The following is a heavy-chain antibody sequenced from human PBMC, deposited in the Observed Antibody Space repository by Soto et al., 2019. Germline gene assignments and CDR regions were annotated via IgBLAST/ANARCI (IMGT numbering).Heavy chain of an antibody. Sequence: PGGSLRLSCVASGFVFKNYEMSWVRQAPGKGLEWISYISNSGNTIYVADSMRGRFTISRDNAKNSLFLQMNSLRADDTAVYYCARDIDNRDYYYGLDVWGQGTTVTAP. CDR2: ISNSGNTI. D-gene: IGHD1-20*01. V-gene: IGHV3-48*03. CDR3: ARDIDNRDYYYGLDV. J-gene: IGHJ6*02. CDR1: GFVFKNYE.